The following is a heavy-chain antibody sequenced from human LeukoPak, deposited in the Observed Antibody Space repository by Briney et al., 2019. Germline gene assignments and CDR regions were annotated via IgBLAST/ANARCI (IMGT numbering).Heavy chain of an antibody. CDR1: GFTFSSYA. CDR3: VRSRIPGWFDP. Sequence: GGSLRLSCAASGFTFSSYAMHWVRQAPGKGLEYVSAISSNGGSTYYADSVKGRFTISRDNSKNTLYLQMSSLRAEDTAVYYCVRSRIPGWFDPWGQGTLVTVSS. CDR2: ISSNGGST. D-gene: IGHD1-14*01. V-gene: IGHV3-64D*06. J-gene: IGHJ5*02.